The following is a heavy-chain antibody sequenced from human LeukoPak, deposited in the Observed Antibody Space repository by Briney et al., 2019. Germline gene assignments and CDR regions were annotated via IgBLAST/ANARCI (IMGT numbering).Heavy chain of an antibody. CDR2: IWYDGSNR. J-gene: IGHJ4*02. CDR3: ASWRGSGSYGGYFDY. D-gene: IGHD3-10*01. V-gene: IGHV3-33*01. Sequence: GGSLRLSCAASGFTFSSYGMYWVRQAPGKGLEWVALIWYDGSNRYCADSVKGRFTISRDNSKNTLYLQMNSLRAEDTAVYYCASWRGSGSYGGYFDYWGQGTLVTVSS. CDR1: GFTFSSYG.